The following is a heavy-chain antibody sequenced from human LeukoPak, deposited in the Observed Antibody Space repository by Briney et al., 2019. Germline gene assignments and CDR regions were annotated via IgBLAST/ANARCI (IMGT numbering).Heavy chain of an antibody. CDR3: ARDENRYCNGGSCFSLLYWYFDL. D-gene: IGHD2-15*01. CDR1: GYTFTGYY. J-gene: IGHJ2*01. V-gene: IGHV1-2*02. Sequence: ASVKVSCKASGYTFTGYYMHWVRQAPGQGLEWMGWINPNSGGTNYAQKFQGRVTMTRDKSISTAYLELSRLSSDDTAVYYCARDENRYCNGGSCFSLLYWYFDLWGRGTLVTVSP. CDR2: INPNSGGT.